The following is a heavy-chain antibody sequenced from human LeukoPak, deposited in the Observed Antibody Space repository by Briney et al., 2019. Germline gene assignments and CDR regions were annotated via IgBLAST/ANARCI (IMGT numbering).Heavy chain of an antibody. CDR1: GFTFSSYT. J-gene: IGHJ4*02. V-gene: IGHV3-48*04. Sequence: GGSLRLSCAASGFTFSSYTMNWVRQPPGKGLEWVSNIGTSSTTIYYADSVKGRFTISRDNAKNSLYLQMNSLRAEDTAVYYCASQGPDWDRNYWGQGTLVTVSS. CDR3: ASQGPDWDRNY. D-gene: IGHD3-9*01. CDR2: IGTSSTTI.